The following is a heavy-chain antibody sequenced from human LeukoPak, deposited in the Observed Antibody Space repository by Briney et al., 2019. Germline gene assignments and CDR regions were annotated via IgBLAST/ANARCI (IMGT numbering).Heavy chain of an antibody. J-gene: IGHJ4*02. CDR3: ARVGYYSSGPFSYFDY. CDR2: ISYDGSNE. V-gene: IGHV3-30-3*01. Sequence: PGRSLRLSCAASGFTFSRYAMHWVRQAPGKGLEWVAVISYDGSNEYYADSVKGRFTISRDSSENTLYLQMNSLRVEDTAVYHCARVGYYSSGPFSYFDYWGQGTLVTVSS. CDR1: GFTFSRYA. D-gene: IGHD3-10*01.